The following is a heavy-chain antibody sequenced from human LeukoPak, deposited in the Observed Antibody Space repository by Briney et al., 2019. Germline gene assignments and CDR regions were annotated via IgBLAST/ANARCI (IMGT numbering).Heavy chain of an antibody. J-gene: IGHJ4*02. D-gene: IGHD3-10*01. CDR1: GFTFSSYG. V-gene: IGHV3-30*18. CDR3: AKDVRALDNYCSGSSGFY. CDR2: ISYDGSNK. Sequence: GGSPRLSCAASGFTFSSYGMHWVRQAPGKGLVWGAVISYDGSNKYYADPVKGRFTISRDNSKNTLYLQMNSLRVEDTAVYYCAKDVRALDNYCSGSSGFYWGQGTLVTVSS.